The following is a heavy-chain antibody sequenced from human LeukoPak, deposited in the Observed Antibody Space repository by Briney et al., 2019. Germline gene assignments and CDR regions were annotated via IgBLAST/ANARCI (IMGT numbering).Heavy chain of an antibody. D-gene: IGHD4-17*01. CDR2: IYYSGST. J-gene: IGHJ4*02. CDR3: ARVTFAYYGDWY. Sequence: SETLSLTCTVSGGSLSSSSYYWGWIRQPPGKGLEWIGNIYYSGSTYYNPSLKSRVTISVDTSKNQFSLKLSSVTAADTAVYYCARVTFAYYGDWYWGQGTLVTVSS. CDR1: GGSLSSSSYY. V-gene: IGHV4-39*07.